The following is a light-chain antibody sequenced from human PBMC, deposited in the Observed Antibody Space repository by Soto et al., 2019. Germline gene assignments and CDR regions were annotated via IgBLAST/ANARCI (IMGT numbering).Light chain of an antibody. V-gene: IGLV1-40*01. Sequence: QSVLTQPPSVSGAPGQRVTISCTGSISNIGAGYDVHWYQQLPGTAPILLIYGNTNRPSGVPDRFSGSKSGTSASLAITGLQAEDEADYYCQSYDSSLRIVFGGGTKLTVL. CDR3: QSYDSSLRIV. CDR1: ISNIGAGYD. CDR2: GNT. J-gene: IGLJ3*02.